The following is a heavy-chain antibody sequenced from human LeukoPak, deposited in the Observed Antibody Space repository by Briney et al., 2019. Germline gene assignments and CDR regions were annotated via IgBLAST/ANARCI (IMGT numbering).Heavy chain of an antibody. J-gene: IGHJ3*02. V-gene: IGHV4-61*01. CDR2: TYYSGIT. D-gene: IGHD1-26*01. Sequence: PSETLSLTCTVSGGSVSSGSYYWSWIRQPPGKGLEWIGYTYYSGITNYNPSLKSRVTISVDTSKNQFSLKLSSVTAADTAVYYCARDRGAASDAFDIWGQGTMVTVSS. CDR3: ARDRGAASDAFDI. CDR1: GGSVSSGSYY.